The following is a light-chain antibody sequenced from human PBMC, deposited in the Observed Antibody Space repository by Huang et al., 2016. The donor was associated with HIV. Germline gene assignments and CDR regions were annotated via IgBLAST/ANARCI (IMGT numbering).Light chain of an antibody. CDR3: QQYDIHPLT. Sequence: IRMTQSPSSLSASTGDRVTLLCRANPDINNFLAWYQQRPGSVPKLLIYAASTLQSGVPSRFSGNVSGTDFTLTIGCLHSEDVATYYCQQYDIHPLTFGPGTRVDIK. CDR1: PDINNF. J-gene: IGKJ3*01. CDR2: AAS. V-gene: IGKV1-8*01.